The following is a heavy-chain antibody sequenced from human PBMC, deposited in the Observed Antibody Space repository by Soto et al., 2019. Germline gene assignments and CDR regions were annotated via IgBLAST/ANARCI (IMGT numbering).Heavy chain of an antibody. CDR3: ARVRIAVAGHYGMGV. Sequence: SDTLSLTCTVSGDSISKSGHYWGWIRQPPGKALEWIGGIDYRGSTLYNPSLRSRITISIDTSKKQFSLKLSSVTASDTAVYYCARVRIAVAGHYGMGVWGQGTTVTVSS. CDR1: GDSISKSGHY. J-gene: IGHJ6*02. CDR2: IDYRGST. V-gene: IGHV4-39*07. D-gene: IGHD6-19*01.